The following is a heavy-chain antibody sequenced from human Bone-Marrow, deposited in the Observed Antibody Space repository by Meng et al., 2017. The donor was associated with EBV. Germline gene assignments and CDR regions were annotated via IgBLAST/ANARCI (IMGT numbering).Heavy chain of an antibody. J-gene: IGHJ4*02. D-gene: IGHD1-14*01. V-gene: IGHV1-69*01. CDR2: IIPIFGTA. CDR1: GATFSGYA. CDR3: ARGGNRELHFDY. Sequence: VPPVRLRPRVRNPGSSVKVASKAAGATFSGYAISWVLQAPGQGLEWMGGIIPIFGTATYAQKFQGRVTITADASTSTAYMELSSLRSEDTAVYYCARGGNRELHFDYWGQGTLVTVSS.